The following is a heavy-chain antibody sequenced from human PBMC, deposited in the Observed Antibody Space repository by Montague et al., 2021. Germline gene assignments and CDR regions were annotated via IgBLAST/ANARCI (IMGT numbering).Heavy chain of an antibody. Sequence: CAISGDSVSINDATRNWNRQSPSRRLQRLGRTYYRSKWYNEYAISVKSRITVNPDISKNQFSLLLNSVTPEDTAVYYCARGWQKRFDPWGQGTLVTVSS. CDR3: ARGWQKRFDP. CDR2: TYYRSKWYN. D-gene: IGHD5-24*01. CDR1: GDSVSINDAT. J-gene: IGHJ5*02. V-gene: IGHV6-1*01.